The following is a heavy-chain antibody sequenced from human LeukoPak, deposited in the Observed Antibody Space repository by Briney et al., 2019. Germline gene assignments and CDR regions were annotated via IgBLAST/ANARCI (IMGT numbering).Heavy chain of an antibody. D-gene: IGHD1/OR15-1a*01. CDR1: GGSITTYY. J-gene: IGHJ4*02. V-gene: IGHV4-59*01. CDR3: ARELNNRFDY. CDR2: IHHSVSP. Sequence: SETLSLTCTVSGGSITTYYWSWLRQSPGRGLEWIGYIHHSVSPTYNPSLKSRVTISVDTSRNQLSLKLSSVTAADTAVYYCARELNNRFDYWGQGTLVTVSS.